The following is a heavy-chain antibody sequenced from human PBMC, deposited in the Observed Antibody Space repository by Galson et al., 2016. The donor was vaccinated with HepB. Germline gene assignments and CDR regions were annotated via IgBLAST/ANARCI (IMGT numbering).Heavy chain of an antibody. CDR1: GGSFSAYY. J-gene: IGHJ5*02. CDR2: INHLGRT. V-gene: IGHV4-34*01. D-gene: IGHD6-6*01. Sequence: SETLSLTCVVSGGSFSAYYWSWIRQPPGKGLEWIGEINHLGRTNYNPTLKGRITTSVDTSKNQFSLNLTSVTAADTAVYYCARYQGHLAARRRTSNWFDRWGQGTLVTVS. CDR3: ARYQGHLAARRRTSNWFDR.